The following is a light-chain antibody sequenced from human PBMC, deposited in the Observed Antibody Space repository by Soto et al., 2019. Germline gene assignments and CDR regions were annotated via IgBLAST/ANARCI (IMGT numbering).Light chain of an antibody. V-gene: IGKV3-15*01. CDR2: DAS. J-gene: IGKJ1*01. Sequence: EKVMTQSPATLSVSPGARAPLSCRASQSVRSNLAWYQQNPGQPPRLLIYDASTRATRIPSRFSGSGSGTEFTLTISSLQSEDFAVYYCQQYDNWPRTFGQGTKVDIK. CDR1: QSVRSN. CDR3: QQYDNWPRT.